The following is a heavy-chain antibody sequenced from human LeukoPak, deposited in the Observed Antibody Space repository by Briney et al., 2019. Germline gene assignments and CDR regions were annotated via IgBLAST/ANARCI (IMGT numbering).Heavy chain of an antibody. CDR2: ISGTVGFI. V-gene: IGHV3-11*01. Sequence: PGGSLRLSCVAYGFTFSNYHMSWLRQAPGKGPEWLAYISGTVGFIEYAESVKGRFTISRDNANNSLSLQMNSLRVEDTAVYYCAREDIMIKSTPDNWFDPWGQGTLVTVSS. CDR3: AREDIMIKSTPDNWFDP. J-gene: IGHJ5*02. D-gene: IGHD3-16*01. CDR1: GFTFSNYH.